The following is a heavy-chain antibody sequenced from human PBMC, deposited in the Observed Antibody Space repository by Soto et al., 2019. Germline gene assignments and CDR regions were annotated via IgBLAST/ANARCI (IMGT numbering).Heavy chain of an antibody. CDR2: IYYSGST. V-gene: IGHV4-31*03. D-gene: IGHD2-2*01. J-gene: IGHJ6*02. Sequence: SETLSLTCTVSGGSISSGGYYWSWIRQHPGKGLEWIGYIYYSGSTYYNPSLKSRVTISVDTSKNQFSLKLSSVTAADTAVYYCARDRVVPAVYYYYGMDVWGQGTTVTVSS. CDR1: GGSISSGGYY. CDR3: ARDRVVPAVYYYYGMDV.